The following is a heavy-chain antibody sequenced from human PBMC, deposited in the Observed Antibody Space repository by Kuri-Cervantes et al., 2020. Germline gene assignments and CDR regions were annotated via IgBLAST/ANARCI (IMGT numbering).Heavy chain of an antibody. V-gene: IGHV3-23*01. CDR1: GFTFSSYD. J-gene: IGHJ4*02. D-gene: IGHD3-10*01. CDR2: ISGSGGST. Sequence: GESLKISCAASGFTFSSYDMHWVRQATGKGLEWVSAISGSGGSTNYADSVKGRFTISRDNSKNTLYLQMNSLRAEDTAVYYCAKDHLYGSDLYWGQGTLVTVSS. CDR3: AKDHLYGSDLY.